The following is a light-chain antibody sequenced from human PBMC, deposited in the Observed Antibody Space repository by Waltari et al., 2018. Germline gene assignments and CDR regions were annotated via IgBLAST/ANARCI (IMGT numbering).Light chain of an antibody. J-gene: IGLJ2*01. CDR1: SSDVGGYNY. CDR2: EVS. Sequence: QSALTQPASVSGSPGQSITICCTGPSSDVGGYNYLSWYQQHPGKAPKLMIYEVSNRPSGVSNRFSGSKSGNTASLTISGLQAEDEADYYCSSYTSSSTLVFGGGTKLTVL. V-gene: IGLV2-14*01. CDR3: SSYTSSSTLV.